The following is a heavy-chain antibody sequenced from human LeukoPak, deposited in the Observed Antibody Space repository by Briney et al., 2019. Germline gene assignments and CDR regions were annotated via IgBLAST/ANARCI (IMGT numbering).Heavy chain of an antibody. D-gene: IGHD1-26*01. CDR1: GFTFTGHS. CDR3: AREKQSGGTPFDY. CDR2: VADDEKTI. J-gene: IGHJ4*02. Sequence: GGSLRLSCVASGFTFTGHSMHWVRQAPGKGLEWVAVVADDEKTIFYADSLKGRFTVSRDNSKSTVYLQMNSLRDEDTAVYYCAREKQSGGTPFDYWGQGSLVTVSS. V-gene: IGHV3-30*04.